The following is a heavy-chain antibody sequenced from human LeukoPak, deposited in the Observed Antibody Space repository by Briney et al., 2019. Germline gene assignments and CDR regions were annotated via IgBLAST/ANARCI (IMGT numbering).Heavy chain of an antibody. Sequence: GASVKVSCKASGGTFSSYAISWVRQAPGQGLEWMGWISAYNGNTNYAQKLQGRVTMTTDTSTSTAYMELRSLRSDDTAVYYCAREREAAAGNGGLDYWGQGTLVTVSS. CDR2: ISAYNGNT. V-gene: IGHV1-18*01. J-gene: IGHJ4*02. CDR1: GGTFSSYA. CDR3: AREREAAAGNGGLDY. D-gene: IGHD6-13*01.